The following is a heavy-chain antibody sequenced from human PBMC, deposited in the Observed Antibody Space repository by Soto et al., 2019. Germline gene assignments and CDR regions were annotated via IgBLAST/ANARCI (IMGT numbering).Heavy chain of an antibody. CDR2: ISTAGNT. J-gene: IGHJ4*02. CDR3: ARGRDSGLYLFDY. Sequence: GGSLRLCCAASGFTFSNYDMHWVRQATGKGLEWVSTISTAGNTYSPGSVKGRFTISRENAKNSLYLQMNSLRVDDTAVYYCARGRDSGLYLFDYWGQGSLDTGSS. D-gene: IGHD3-9*01. CDR1: GFTFSNYD. V-gene: IGHV3-13*01.